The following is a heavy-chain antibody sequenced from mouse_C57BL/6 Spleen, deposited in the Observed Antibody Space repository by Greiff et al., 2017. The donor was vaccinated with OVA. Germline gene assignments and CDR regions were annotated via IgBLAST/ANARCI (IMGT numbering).Heavy chain of an antibody. CDR2: INPGSGGT. J-gene: IGHJ4*01. V-gene: IGHV1-54*01. CDR3: ARVACGYDVNAMDY. CDR1: GYAFTNYL. Sequence: QVQLQQSGAELVRPGTSVKVSCKASGYAFTNYLIEWVKQRPGQGLEWIGVINPGSGGTNYNEKFKGKATLTADKSSSTAYMQLSSLTSEDSAVYFCARVACGYDVNAMDYWGQGTSVTVSS. D-gene: IGHD2-2*01.